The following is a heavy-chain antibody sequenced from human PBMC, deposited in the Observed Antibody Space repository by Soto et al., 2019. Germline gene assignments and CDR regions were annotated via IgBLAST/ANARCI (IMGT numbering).Heavy chain of an antibody. J-gene: IGHJ3*02. CDR1: GYPVTAYY. Sequence: QLHLVQSGAVVKKPGASVTVSCSASGYPVTAYYMHWVRQAPGRGLEWMGGINPATGAAKYTQTIQGRVPMARDTSTSTVFKEPSGLTSEDPAVFYCARGGGVGVAGSAAFDMWGQGTLVTVSS. D-gene: IGHD3-3*01. CDR3: ARGGGVGVAGSAAFDM. V-gene: IGHV1-2*02. CDR2: INPATGAA.